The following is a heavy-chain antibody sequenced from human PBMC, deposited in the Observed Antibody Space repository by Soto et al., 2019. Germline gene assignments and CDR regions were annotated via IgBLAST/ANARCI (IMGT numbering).Heavy chain of an antibody. D-gene: IGHD3-16*01. CDR2: ISSSSSYI. J-gene: IGHJ6*02. CDR1: GFTFSSYS. V-gene: IGHV3-21*01. Sequence: GGSLRLSCAASGFTFSSYSMNWVRQAPGKGLEWVSSISSSSSYIYYADSVKGRFTISRDNAKNSLYLQMNSLRAEDTAVYYCAAGGSYYYGMDVWGQGTTVTVSS. CDR3: AAGGSYYYGMDV.